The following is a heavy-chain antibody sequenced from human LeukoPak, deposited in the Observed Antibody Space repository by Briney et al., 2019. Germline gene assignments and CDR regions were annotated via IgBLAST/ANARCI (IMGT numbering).Heavy chain of an antibody. D-gene: IGHD2-2*01. CDR3: ARVNCSSTSCAMVYYYGMDV. J-gene: IGHJ6*02. CDR2: ISSSSSYI. V-gene: IGHV3-21*01. CDR1: GFTFSSYS. Sequence: PGGSLRLSCAASGFTFSSYSMNWVRQAPGKGLEWVSSISSSSSYIYYADSVKGRFTTSRDNAKNSLYLQMNSLRAEDTAVYYCARVNCSSTSCAMVYYYGMDVWGQGTTVTVSS.